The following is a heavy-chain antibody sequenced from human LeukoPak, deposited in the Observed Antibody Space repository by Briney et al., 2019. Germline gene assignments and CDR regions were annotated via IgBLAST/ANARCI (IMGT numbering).Heavy chain of an antibody. D-gene: IGHD6-6*01. CDR1: GDSISPYY. Sequence: KTSETLSLTCTVSGDSISPYYWSWIRQPPGKGLDWIGYIYYSGSTNYNPSLKSRVTISLDTSTNQFSLKLSSVTAADTAAYYCARHGGGYDSNSSGTFDYRDQGTLVTVSS. CDR2: IYYSGST. J-gene: IGHJ4*02. CDR3: ARHGGGYDSNSSGTFDY. V-gene: IGHV4-59*01.